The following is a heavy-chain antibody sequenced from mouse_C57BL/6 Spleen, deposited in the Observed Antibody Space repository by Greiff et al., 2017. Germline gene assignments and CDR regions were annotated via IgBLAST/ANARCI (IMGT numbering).Heavy chain of an antibody. CDR1: GYAFSSSW. CDR2: IYPGDGDT. Sequence: QVQLQQSGPELVKPGASVKISCKASGYAFSSSWMNWVKQRPGKGLEWIRRIYPGDGDTNYNGKFKGKATLTADKSSSTAYMQLSSLTSEDSAVYFCAREGNYDYAMDYWGQGTSVTVSS. J-gene: IGHJ4*01. V-gene: IGHV1-82*01. D-gene: IGHD1-1*01. CDR3: AREGNYDYAMDY.